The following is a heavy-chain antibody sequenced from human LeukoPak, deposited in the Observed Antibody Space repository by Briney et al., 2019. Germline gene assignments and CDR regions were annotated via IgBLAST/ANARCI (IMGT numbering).Heavy chain of an antibody. CDR3: AAPPSGDTSGYPIFGS. Sequence: GGSLRLSCATSGFTLSSYSMNWVRQAPGKGLEWVSYISSGSTTIYYADSVKGRFTISRDNAKNSLYLQMNSLRAEDTAVYYCAAPPSGDTSGYPIFGSWGQGTLVTVSS. D-gene: IGHD3-22*01. J-gene: IGHJ4*02. V-gene: IGHV3-48*04. CDR2: ISSGSTTI. CDR1: GFTLSSYS.